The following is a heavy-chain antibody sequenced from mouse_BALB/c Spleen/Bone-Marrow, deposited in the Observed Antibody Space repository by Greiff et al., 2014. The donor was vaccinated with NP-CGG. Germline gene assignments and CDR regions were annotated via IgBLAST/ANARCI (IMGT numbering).Heavy chain of an antibody. D-gene: IGHD2-1*01. J-gene: IGHJ2*01. CDR1: GISITTGNYR. Sequence: VQLQQPGPGLVKPSQTVSLTCTVTGISITTGNYRWSWIRQFPGNKLEWIGYIYYSGTTTYNPSLASRTTITRDTSKNQFFLEMNSLTAEDTATYYCARDGNYDGYFGYWGQGTTLTVSS. CDR2: IYYSGTT. CDR3: ARDGNYDGYFGY. V-gene: IGHV3-5*02.